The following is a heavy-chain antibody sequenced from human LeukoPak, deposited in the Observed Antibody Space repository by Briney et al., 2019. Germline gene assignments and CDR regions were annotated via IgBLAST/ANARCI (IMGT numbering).Heavy chain of an antibody. CDR1: GYTFTSYY. CDR2: INPSGGSR. J-gene: IGHJ6*02. V-gene: IGHV1-46*01. D-gene: IGHD3-10*01. CDR3: ALVYGSGSYYKLQYYYYGMDV. Sequence: ASVKVSCKASGYTFTSYYIHWVRQAPGQGLEWLGIINPSGGSRTYAQKFQGRVAMTRDTSTSTVYMELSSLTSEDTAVYYCALVYGSGSYYKLQYYYYGMDVWGQGTTVTVSS.